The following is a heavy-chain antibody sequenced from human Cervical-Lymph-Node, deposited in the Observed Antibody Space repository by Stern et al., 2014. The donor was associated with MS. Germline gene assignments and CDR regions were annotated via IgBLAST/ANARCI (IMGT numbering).Heavy chain of an antibody. CDR1: GESISSGGYY. V-gene: IGHV4-31*03. CDR3: ARATLGGLDWYFDL. Sequence: QVQLQESGPGLVKPSQTLSLTCTVSGESISSGGYYWSWIRQHPGKGLEWIGYINYSGRTYYKPSLKSRVTISVDTSKNTFSLKLTSVTAADTAVYYCARATLGGLDWYFDLWGRGTLVTASS. D-gene: IGHD3-16*01. CDR2: INYSGRT. J-gene: IGHJ2*01.